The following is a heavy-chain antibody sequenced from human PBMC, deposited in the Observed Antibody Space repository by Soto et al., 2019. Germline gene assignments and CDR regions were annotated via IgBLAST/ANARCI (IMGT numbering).Heavy chain of an antibody. V-gene: IGHV3-23*01. CDR1: GLTFSNYA. D-gene: IGHD2-8*02. CDR3: AKDMVHCTGTRCARYFEK. J-gene: IGHJ4*02. Sequence: GGSLRLSCATSGLTFSNYAMSWVRQAPGGGLEWVSSMSGSRSTTYYADSVKGRFTISRDNSKSTLYLQMNSLRAEDTAVYYCAKDMVHCTGTRCARYFEKWGRGTLVTVSS. CDR2: MSGSRSTT.